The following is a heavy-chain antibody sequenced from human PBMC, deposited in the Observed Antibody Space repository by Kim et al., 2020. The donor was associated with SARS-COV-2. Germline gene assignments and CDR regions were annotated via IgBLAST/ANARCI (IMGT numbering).Heavy chain of an antibody. D-gene: IGHD3-3*01. CDR1: GGSINSYY. J-gene: IGHJ4*02. CDR2: IYYSGST. CDR3: ARQMHSRRPEFWIGFHFDY. V-gene: IGHV4-59*08. Sequence: SETLSLTCTVSGGSINSYYWSWVRQPPGKGLEWIGYIYYSGSTTYNPSLESRVTISVDPSKNQFSLKMRSVTAADTAVYYCARQMHSRRPEFWIGFHFDYWGQGTLVSVSA.